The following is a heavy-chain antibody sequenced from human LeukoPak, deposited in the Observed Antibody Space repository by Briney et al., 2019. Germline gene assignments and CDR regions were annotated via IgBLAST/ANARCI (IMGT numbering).Heavy chain of an antibody. CDR1: GDSVSSNSAA. CDR2: TYYRSKWYN. D-gene: IGHD7-27*01. V-gene: IGHV6-1*01. Sequence: SQTLSLTCAISGDSVSSNSAAWNWIRQSPSRGLEWLGRTYYRSKWYNDYAVSVKSRITINPDTSKNQFSLQLNSVTPEDTAVYYCAREIDWGLGLIYYYYMDVWGKGTTVTVSS. CDR3: AREIDWGLGLIYYYYMDV. J-gene: IGHJ6*03.